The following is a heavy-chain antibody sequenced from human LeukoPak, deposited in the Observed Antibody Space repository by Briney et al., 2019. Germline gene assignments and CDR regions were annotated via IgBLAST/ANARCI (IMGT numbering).Heavy chain of an antibody. D-gene: IGHD2-15*01. CDR1: GGSISSYY. V-gene: IGHV4-59*01. Sequence: SETLSLTCTVSGGSISSYYWSWIRQPPGKGLEWIGYIYYSGSTNHNPSLKSRVTISVDTSKNQFSLKLSSVTAADTAVYYCAREWGSWYLDYWGQGTLVTVS. CDR2: IYYSGST. CDR3: AREWGSWYLDY. J-gene: IGHJ4*02.